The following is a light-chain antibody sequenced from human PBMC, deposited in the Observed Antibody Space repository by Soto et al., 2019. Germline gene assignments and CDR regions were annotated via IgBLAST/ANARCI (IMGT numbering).Light chain of an antibody. V-gene: IGKV3-15*01. CDR2: GAS. CDR1: QSVRSD. CDR3: QQYYQWPRT. Sequence: EIVMTQSPATLSVSPGERATLSCWASQSVRSDLAWYQHKPGQAPRLLIYGASTRATGVPARFSGSGSGTEFTLTISSLQSEDFAVYYCQQYYQWPRTFGQGTTVEIK. J-gene: IGKJ1*01.